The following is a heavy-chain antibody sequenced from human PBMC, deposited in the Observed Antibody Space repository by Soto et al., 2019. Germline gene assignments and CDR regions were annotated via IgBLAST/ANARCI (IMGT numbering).Heavy chain of an antibody. V-gene: IGHV1-2*04. J-gene: IGHJ6*02. D-gene: IGHD3-10*01. CDR3: ARDMAVGNYYGSGSPENYYYYGMDV. Sequence: ASVKVYCQASGYTLTGYYMHRVRHVPGQGLEWMGWINPNSGGTNYAQKFQGWVTMTRDTSISTAYMELSRLRSDDTAVYYCARDMAVGNYYGSGSPENYYYYGMDVWGQGTTVTVSS. CDR2: INPNSGGT. CDR1: GYTLTGYY.